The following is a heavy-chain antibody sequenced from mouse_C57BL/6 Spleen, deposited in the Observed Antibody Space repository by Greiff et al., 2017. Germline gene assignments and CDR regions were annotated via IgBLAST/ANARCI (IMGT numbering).Heavy chain of an antibody. CDR3: ATNYYGSPAWFAY. Sequence: QVQLQQSGAELVRPGTSVKVSCKASGYAFTNYLIEWVKQRPGQGLEWIGVINPGSGGTNYNEKLKGKATLTADKSSSTAYMQLSSLTSEDSAVYFCATNYYGSPAWFAYWGQGTLVTVSA. D-gene: IGHD1-1*01. V-gene: IGHV1-54*01. CDR1: GYAFTNYL. CDR2: INPGSGGT. J-gene: IGHJ3*01.